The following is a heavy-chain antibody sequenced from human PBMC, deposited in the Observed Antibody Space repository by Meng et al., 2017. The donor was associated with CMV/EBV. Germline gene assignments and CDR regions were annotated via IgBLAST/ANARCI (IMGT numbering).Heavy chain of an antibody. V-gene: IGHV4-34*01. CDR1: GGSFSGYY. CDR2: INHSGST. J-gene: IGHJ5*02. D-gene: IGHD3-10*01. CDR3: ARLQERGLLWFGELSGWFDP. Sequence: GSLRLSCAVYGGSFSGYYWSWIRQPPGKGLEWIGEINHSGSTDYNPSLKSRVTISVDTSKNQFSLKLSSVTAADTAVYYCARLQERGLLWFGELSGWFDPWGQGTLVTVSS.